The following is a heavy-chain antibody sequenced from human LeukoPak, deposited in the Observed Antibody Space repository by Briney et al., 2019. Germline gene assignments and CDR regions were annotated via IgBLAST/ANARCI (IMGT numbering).Heavy chain of an antibody. Sequence: GASVKVSCKASVYTFTNYVISWVRQAPGQGLGWMGWISAYSGYTHYAQKIQGRVTVTTEASTSTAYMELRSLTSYDTAVYYCARDAVSTTTAGGIDYWGQGTLVTVSS. CDR3: ARDAVSTTTAGGIDY. V-gene: IGHV1-18*01. CDR1: VYTFTNYV. J-gene: IGHJ4*02. D-gene: IGHD5/OR15-5a*01. CDR2: ISAYSGYT.